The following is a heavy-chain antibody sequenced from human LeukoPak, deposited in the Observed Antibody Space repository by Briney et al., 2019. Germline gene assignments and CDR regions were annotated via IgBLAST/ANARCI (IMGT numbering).Heavy chain of an antibody. CDR3: AKGAPALIDFWSGFLDY. J-gene: IGHJ4*02. CDR2: ISYDGSNK. Sequence: GGSLRLSCAASGFTFSSYGMHWVRQAPGKGLEWVAVISYDGSNKYYADSVKGRFTISRDNSKNTLYLQMNSLRAEDTAVYYCAKGAPALIDFWSGFLDYWGQGTLVTVSS. CDR1: GFTFSSYG. V-gene: IGHV3-30*18. D-gene: IGHD3-3*01.